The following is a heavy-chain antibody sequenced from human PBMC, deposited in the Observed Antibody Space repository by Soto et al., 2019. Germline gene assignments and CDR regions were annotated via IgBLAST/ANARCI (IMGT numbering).Heavy chain of an antibody. V-gene: IGHV4-39*01. Sequence: SETLSLTCTVSGGSISSSSYYWGWIRQPPGKGLEWIGSIYYSGSTYYNPSLKSRVTISVDTSKNQFSLKPSSVTAADTAVYYCARFQPVCSGGSCYQTTFYYYYYYMDVWGKGTTVTVSS. D-gene: IGHD2-15*01. CDR3: ARFQPVCSGGSCYQTTFYYYYYYMDV. CDR1: GGSISSSSYY. CDR2: IYYSGST. J-gene: IGHJ6*03.